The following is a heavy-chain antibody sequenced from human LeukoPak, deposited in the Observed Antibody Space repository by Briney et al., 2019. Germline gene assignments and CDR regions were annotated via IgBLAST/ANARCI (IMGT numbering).Heavy chain of an antibody. Sequence: GASVKVSCKASGYTFTSYGISWVRQAPGQGLAWMGWISAYNGNTNYAQKLQGRVTMTTDTSTSTAYMELGSLRSDDTAVYYCARLIAVAGPQGAFDIWGQGTMVTVSS. CDR3: ARLIAVAGPQGAFDI. CDR2: ISAYNGNT. J-gene: IGHJ3*02. D-gene: IGHD6-19*01. V-gene: IGHV1-18*01. CDR1: GYTFTSYG.